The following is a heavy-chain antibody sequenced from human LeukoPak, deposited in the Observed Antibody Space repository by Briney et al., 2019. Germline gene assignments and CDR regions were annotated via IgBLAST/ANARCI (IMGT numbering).Heavy chain of an antibody. V-gene: IGHV4-31*03. D-gene: IGHD6-19*01. J-gene: IGHJ4*02. Sequence: PSETLSLTCTVSGGSISSGGYYWSWIRQHPGKGLEWIGYIYYSGSTYYNPSLKSRVTISVDTSKNQFSLKLSSVTAADTAVYYCARINSSGWLYDYWGQGTLVTVSS. CDR1: GGSISSGGYY. CDR2: IYYSGST. CDR3: ARINSSGWLYDY.